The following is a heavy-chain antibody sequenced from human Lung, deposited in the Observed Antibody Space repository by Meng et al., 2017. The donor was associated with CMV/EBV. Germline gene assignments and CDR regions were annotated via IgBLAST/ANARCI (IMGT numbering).Heavy chain of an antibody. CDR1: GGSFRDYY. J-gene: IGHJ6*01. CDR2: ITHMGRT. CDR3: ARLRPREYKNVGIFYYYGLDV. D-gene: IGHD5-18*01. V-gene: IGHV4-34*01. Sequence: SXTLSLXCGVDGGSFRDYYWSWIRQTPGKGLECIGEITHMGRTNHHPSLKSRVTISGDTSKTQFSLTLNSVTAADKAVYYCARLRPREYKNVGIFYYYGLDVWXQGTTVTVSS.